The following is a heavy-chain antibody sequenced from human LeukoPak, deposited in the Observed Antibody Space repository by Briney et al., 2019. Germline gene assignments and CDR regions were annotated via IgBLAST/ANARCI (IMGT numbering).Heavy chain of an antibody. D-gene: IGHD6-19*01. CDR1: GFTFSSYW. J-gene: IGHJ5*02. CDR2: INSDGSST. Sequence: GGSLRLSCAASGFTFSSYWMHWVRKAPGKGLVWVSRINSDGSSTSYADSVKGRFTISRDNAKNTLYLQMNSLRADDTAVYYCARALAVAGTGGFDPWGQGTLVTVSS. CDR3: ARALAVAGTGGFDP. V-gene: IGHV3-74*01.